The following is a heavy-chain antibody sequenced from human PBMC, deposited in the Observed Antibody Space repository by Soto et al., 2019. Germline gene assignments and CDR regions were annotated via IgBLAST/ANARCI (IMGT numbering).Heavy chain of an antibody. CDR3: ARACSSNSCYDVFDY. CDR1: GGSISSYY. Sequence: SETLSLTCTVSGGSISSYYWSWIRQPAGKGLEWIGRIYTSGSTNYNPSLKSRVTMSVDTSKNQFSLKLSSVTAADTAVYYCARACSSNSCYDVFDYWGQGTMVTVYS. CDR2: IYTSGST. D-gene: IGHD2-2*01. V-gene: IGHV4-4*07. J-gene: IGHJ4*02.